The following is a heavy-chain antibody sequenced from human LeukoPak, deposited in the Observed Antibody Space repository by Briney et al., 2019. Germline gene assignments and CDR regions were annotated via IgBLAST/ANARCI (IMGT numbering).Heavy chain of an antibody. J-gene: IGHJ4*02. D-gene: IGHD2-2*01. CDR1: GLTFSSYW. Sequence: GGSLRLSCAASGLTFSSYWMSWVRQAPGKGLEWVANIKQDGSEKYYVDSVKGRFTISRDNAKNSLYLQMNSLRAEDTAVYYCAREGVYCSSTSCYGILDYFDYWGQGTLVTVSS. CDR2: IKQDGSEK. CDR3: AREGVYCSSTSCYGILDYFDY. V-gene: IGHV3-7*03.